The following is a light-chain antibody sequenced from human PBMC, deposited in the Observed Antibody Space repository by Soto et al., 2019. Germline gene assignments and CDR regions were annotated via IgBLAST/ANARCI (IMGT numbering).Light chain of an antibody. CDR3: QQYGSSLYT. V-gene: IGKV3-20*01. Sequence: EIVWTQSPGTLSLSPGERATLSCRASQRVSSSYLAWYQQKPGQAPRLLIYDASSRATGIPDRFSGSGSGTDFTLTISRLEPEDFAVYYCQQYGSSLYTFGQGTKLEIK. CDR1: QRVSSSY. CDR2: DAS. J-gene: IGKJ2*01.